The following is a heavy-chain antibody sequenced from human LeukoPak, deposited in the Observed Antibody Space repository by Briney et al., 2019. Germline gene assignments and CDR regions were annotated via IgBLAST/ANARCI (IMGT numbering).Heavy chain of an antibody. CDR2: IFYGGST. J-gene: IGHJ4*02. V-gene: IGHV4-39*07. D-gene: IGHD5-24*01. CDR1: GGSISSNSYY. CDR3: ARLRRWLQLAPLGPFDY. Sequence: PSETLSLTCTVSGGSISSNSYYWGWIRQPPGKGLEWIGSIFYGGSTYSNPSLKRRVTISVDTSKNQFSLKLSSVTAADTAVYYCARLRRWLQLAPLGPFDYWGQGTLVTVSS.